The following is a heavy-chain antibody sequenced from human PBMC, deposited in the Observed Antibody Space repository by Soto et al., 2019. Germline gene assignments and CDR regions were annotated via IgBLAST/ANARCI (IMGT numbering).Heavy chain of an antibody. CDR2: IDPSDSYT. CDR1: GYSFTSYW. J-gene: IGHJ4*02. Sequence: PGESLKISCKGSGYSFTSYWISWVRQMPGKGLEWMGRIDPSDSYTNYSPSFQGHVTISVDKSISTAYLPWSSLKASDTAMYYCARHVTYSYSSGYYHREFGDWGQGTLVTVSS. D-gene: IGHD3-3*01. CDR3: ARHVTYSYSSGYYHREFGD. V-gene: IGHV5-10-1*01.